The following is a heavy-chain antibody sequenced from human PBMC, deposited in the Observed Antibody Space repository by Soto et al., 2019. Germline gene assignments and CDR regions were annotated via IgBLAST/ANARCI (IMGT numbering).Heavy chain of an antibody. CDR1: GFTFSGYW. J-gene: IGHJ4*02. Sequence: EVQLVESGGGLVQPGGSLRLSCAASGFTFSGYWMHWVRQAPGKGLVWVSRINGDGSSTGYADSVKGRFTISRDNAKNTLYLQMNSLRADDTAVYCCARESDGAHSLWGQGTLGTVSS. V-gene: IGHV3-74*01. CDR2: INGDGSST. D-gene: IGHD4-17*01. CDR3: ARESDGAHSL.